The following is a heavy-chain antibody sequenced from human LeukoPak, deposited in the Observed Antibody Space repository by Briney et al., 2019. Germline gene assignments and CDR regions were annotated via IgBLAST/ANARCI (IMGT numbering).Heavy chain of an antibody. CDR1: GFTFSSYG. D-gene: IGHD3-9*01. CDR2: IYSGGST. Sequence: GGSLRLSCAASGFTFSSYGMHWVRQAPGKGLEWVSVIYSGGSTYYADSVKGRFTISRDNSKNTLYLQMNSLRAEDTAVYYCARDLNGMDVWGQGTTVTVSS. V-gene: IGHV3-53*01. J-gene: IGHJ6*02. CDR3: ARDLNGMDV.